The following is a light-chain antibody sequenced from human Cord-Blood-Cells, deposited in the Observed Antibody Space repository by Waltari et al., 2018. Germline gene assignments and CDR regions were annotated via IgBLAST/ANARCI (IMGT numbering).Light chain of an antibody. Sequence: QSALTQPASVSGSPGQSITISCTGTSSDVGGYNYVSWYQQHPGKAPNLMIYDVSKRSSGVSNLFAGSKSGNTASLTISGLQAEDEADYYCSSYTRSSTLGVFGGGTKLTVL. CDR3: SSYTRSSTLGV. CDR1: SSDVGGYNY. J-gene: IGLJ3*02. V-gene: IGLV2-14*01. CDR2: DVS.